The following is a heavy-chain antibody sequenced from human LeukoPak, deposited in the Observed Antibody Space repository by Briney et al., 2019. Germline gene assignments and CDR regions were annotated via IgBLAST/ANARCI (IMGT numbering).Heavy chain of an antibody. CDR3: ASRSSTVAKFPFHY. Sequence: ASVEVSCKASGYTFTGYYIHWVRQAPGQGLEWMGWINPNNGGTNYARGFQGRVIMTRDTSISTAYMELTGLTSDDTAVYYCASRSSTVAKFPFHYWGQGTLVTVSS. J-gene: IGHJ4*02. D-gene: IGHD4-17*01. CDR2: INPNNGGT. V-gene: IGHV1-2*02. CDR1: GYTFTGYY.